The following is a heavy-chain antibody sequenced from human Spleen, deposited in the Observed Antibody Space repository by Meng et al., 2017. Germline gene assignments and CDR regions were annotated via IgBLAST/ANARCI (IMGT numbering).Heavy chain of an antibody. Sequence: GESLKISCAASGFTFSSYWMSWVRQAPGKGLEWVANIKQDGSEKYYVDSVKGRFTISRDNAKNSLYLQMNSLRAEDTAVYYCARGLMAARHFDYWGQGTLVTVSS. V-gene: IGHV3-7*01. J-gene: IGHJ4*02. CDR3: ARGLMAARHFDY. CDR1: GFTFSSYW. D-gene: IGHD6-6*01. CDR2: IKQDGSEK.